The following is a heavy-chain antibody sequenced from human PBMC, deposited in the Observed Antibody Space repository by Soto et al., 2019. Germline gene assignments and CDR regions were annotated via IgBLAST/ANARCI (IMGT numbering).Heavy chain of an antibody. J-gene: IGHJ4*02. D-gene: IGHD3-22*01. CDR1: GYTFTSYA. V-gene: IGHV1-3*01. CDR3: ARSSGYYLIDY. Sequence: ASVKVSCKASGYTFTSYAMHWVRQAPGQRLEWMGWINAGNGNTKHSQKFQGRVTITRDTSASTAYMELSSLRSEGTAVYYCARSSGYYLIDYWGQGTLVTVSS. CDR2: INAGNGNT.